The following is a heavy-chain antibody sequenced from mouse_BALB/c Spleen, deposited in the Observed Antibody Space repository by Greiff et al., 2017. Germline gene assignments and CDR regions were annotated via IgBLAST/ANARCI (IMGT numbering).Heavy chain of an antibody. CDR3: ARFWFAY. Sequence: VQLQQSGAELAKPGASVKMSCKASGYTFTSYWMHWVKQRPGQGLEWIGYINPSTGYTEYNQKFKDKATLTADKSSSTAYMQLSSLTSEDSAVYYCARFWFAYWGQGTLVTVSA. V-gene: IGHV1-7*01. J-gene: IGHJ3*01. CDR1: GYTFTSYW. CDR2: INPSTGYT.